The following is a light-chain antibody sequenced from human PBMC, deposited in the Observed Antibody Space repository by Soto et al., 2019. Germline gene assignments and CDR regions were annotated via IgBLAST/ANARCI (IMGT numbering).Light chain of an antibody. V-gene: IGKV3-15*01. CDR1: QSVSSN. J-gene: IGKJ1*01. CDR2: GAS. CDR3: QQYNNWPRT. Sequence: ETVMTQSPATLSVSPGERATLSCRASQSVSSNLAWLQQKPGQAPSLLIYGASTRATGIPARFSGSGSGTEFTLTISSLQSEDFAVYYCQQYNNWPRTFGQGTKVDIK.